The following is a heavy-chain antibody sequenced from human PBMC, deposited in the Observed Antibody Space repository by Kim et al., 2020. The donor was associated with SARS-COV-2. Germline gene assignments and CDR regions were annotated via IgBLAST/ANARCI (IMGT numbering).Heavy chain of an antibody. V-gene: IGHV1-69*01. J-gene: IGHJ3*02. CDR3: ARGWNDAGAFDI. D-gene: IGHD1-1*01. Sequence: NYAQKFQGRVTITADESTSTAYMELSSLRSEDTAVYYCARGWNDAGAFDIWGQGTMVTVSS.